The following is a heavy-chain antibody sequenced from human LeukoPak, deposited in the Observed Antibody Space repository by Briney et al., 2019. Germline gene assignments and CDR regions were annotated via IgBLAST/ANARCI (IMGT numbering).Heavy chain of an antibody. CDR1: GFTFSSYA. J-gene: IGHJ4*02. CDR2: ISGSGGST. CDR3: AKLVRGFVVPYYDY. Sequence: GGSLRLSCAASGFTFSSYAMSWVRQAPGKGPEWVSAISGSGGSTYYADSVKGRFTISRDNSKNTLYLQMNSLRAEDTAVYYCAKLVRGFVVPYYDYWGQGTLVTVSS. D-gene: IGHD3-10*01. V-gene: IGHV3-23*01.